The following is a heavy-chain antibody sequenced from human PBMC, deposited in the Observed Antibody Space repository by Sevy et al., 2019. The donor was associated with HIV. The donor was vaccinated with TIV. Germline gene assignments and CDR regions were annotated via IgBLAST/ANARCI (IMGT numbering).Heavy chain of an antibody. CDR3: AHETFGRFES. CDR1: GFTVSANW. CDR2: IKADGSDK. V-gene: IGHV3-7*01. J-gene: IGHJ4*02. Sequence: GGSLRLSCAASGFTVSANWMNWVRQAPGKGLEWVANIKADGSDKHYVDSVECRFTISRDNAKNLMFLQMNSLRVEDTAVYYCAHETFGRFESWGQGTLVTVSS. D-gene: IGHD3-16*01.